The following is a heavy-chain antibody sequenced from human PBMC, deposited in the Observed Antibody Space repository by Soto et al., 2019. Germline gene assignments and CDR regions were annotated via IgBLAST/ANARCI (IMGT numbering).Heavy chain of an antibody. CDR2: ISGSGGST. J-gene: IGHJ6*03. CDR1: GFTFSSYA. Sequence: EVQLLESGGGLVQPGGSLRLSCAASGFTFSSYAMSWVRQAPGKRLEWVSAISGSGGSTYYADSVKGRFTISRDNSKNTLYLQMNSLRAEDTAVYYCAKDSTVTTKGYYYYMDVWGKGTTVTVSS. CDR3: AKDSTVTTKGYYYYMDV. V-gene: IGHV3-23*01. D-gene: IGHD4-17*01.